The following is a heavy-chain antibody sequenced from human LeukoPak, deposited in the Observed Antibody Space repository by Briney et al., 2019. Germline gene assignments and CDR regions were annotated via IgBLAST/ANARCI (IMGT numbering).Heavy chain of an antibody. Sequence: SETLSLTCTVSGGSITGYYWSWIRQPPGKGLEWIASIYYSGSTNNNPSLKSRITVSLDTSKNQFSLKLSSVTAADTAVYYCARHRGSNLNRSFDFWGQGTLVTVSS. CDR1: GGSITGYY. CDR2: IYYSGST. J-gene: IGHJ4*02. V-gene: IGHV4-59*08. D-gene: IGHD1-14*01. CDR3: ARHRGSNLNRSFDF.